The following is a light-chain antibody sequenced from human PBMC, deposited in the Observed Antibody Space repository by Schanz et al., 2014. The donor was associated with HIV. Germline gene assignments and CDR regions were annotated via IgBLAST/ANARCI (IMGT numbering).Light chain of an antibody. CDR1: TSDVGGYNY. Sequence: QSALTQPASVSGSPGQSITISCTGGTSDVGGYNYVSWYQQHPGKAPILIIYDVINRPSGVSPRFSGDKFGNTAALTISALQAEDEADYYCSSYTTTNTWLFGGGTKLTVL. CDR2: DVI. V-gene: IGLV2-14*03. J-gene: IGLJ3*02. CDR3: SSYTTTNTWL.